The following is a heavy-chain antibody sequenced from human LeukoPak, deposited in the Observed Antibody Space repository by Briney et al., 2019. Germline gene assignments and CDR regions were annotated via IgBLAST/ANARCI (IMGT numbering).Heavy chain of an antibody. Sequence: GGSLRLSCAASGFTFSSYGMSWVRQAPGKGLEWVSAISGSGGSTYYADSVKGRFTISRDNSKNTLYLQMNSLRAEDTAVYYCAKRGGSGSGSYYLDYGGQGTLVTVSS. J-gene: IGHJ4*02. D-gene: IGHD3-10*01. CDR1: GFTFSSYG. V-gene: IGHV3-23*01. CDR3: AKRGGSGSGSYYLDY. CDR2: ISGSGGST.